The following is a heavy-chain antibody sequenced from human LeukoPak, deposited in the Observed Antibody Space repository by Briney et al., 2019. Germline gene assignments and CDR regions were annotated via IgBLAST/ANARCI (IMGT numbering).Heavy chain of an antibody. D-gene: IGHD6-19*01. CDR3: AKDIKGWLYYYYGMDV. CDR2: ISYDGSNK. V-gene: IGHV3-30*18. J-gene: IGHJ6*02. Sequence: GRSLRLSCAVSGFTFSGFGMHWVRQAPGKGLEWVAVISYDGSNKYYADSVKGRFTISRDNSKDTLYLQMNSLRAEDTAVYYCAKDIKGWLYYYYGMDVWGQGTTVTVSS. CDR1: GFTFSGFG.